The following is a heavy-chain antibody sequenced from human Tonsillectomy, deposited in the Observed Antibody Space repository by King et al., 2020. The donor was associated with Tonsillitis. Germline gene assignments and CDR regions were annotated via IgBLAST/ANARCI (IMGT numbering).Heavy chain of an antibody. Sequence: VQLVESGGGLVQPGGSLKLSCAASGFTFSGSAMHWVRQASVKGLEWVGRIRSKANSYATAYAASVKGRFTISRDDSKNTAYLQMNSLKTEDTAVYYCTSPDIVVVAAIRHYYYGMDVWGQGTTVTVSS. V-gene: IGHV3-73*02. J-gene: IGHJ6*02. CDR1: GFTFSGSA. D-gene: IGHD2-2*01. CDR3: TSPDIVVVAAIRHYYYGMDV. CDR2: IRSKANSYAT.